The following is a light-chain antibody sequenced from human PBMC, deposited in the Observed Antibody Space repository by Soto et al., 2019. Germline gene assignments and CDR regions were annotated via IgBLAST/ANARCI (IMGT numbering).Light chain of an antibody. CDR1: QSLLYSSNNKNS. Sequence: DIVMTQYPDSLAVSLGERATINCKSSQSLLYSSNNKNSLAWYQQIPGQPPKLLIYWTSTRESGVPDRFSGSGSGTDFTLTISSLQAEDGAVYYCQQYYSTPLTFGGGTKVDIK. V-gene: IGKV4-1*01. CDR2: WTS. CDR3: QQYYSTPLT. J-gene: IGKJ4*01.